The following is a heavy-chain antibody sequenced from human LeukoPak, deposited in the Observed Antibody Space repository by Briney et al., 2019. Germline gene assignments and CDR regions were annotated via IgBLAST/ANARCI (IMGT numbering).Heavy chain of an antibody. V-gene: IGHV3-20*04. Sequence: GGSLRLSCVGSGFIFDDYAMHWVRQAPGKGLEWVSGINWNGGSTGYADSVKGRFTISRDNAKNSLYLQMNSLRAEDTALYYCARGDIVVVPAAGPKYYFDYWGQGTLVTVSS. D-gene: IGHD2-2*01. J-gene: IGHJ4*02. CDR2: INWNGGST. CDR3: ARGDIVVVPAAGPKYYFDY. CDR1: GFIFDDYA.